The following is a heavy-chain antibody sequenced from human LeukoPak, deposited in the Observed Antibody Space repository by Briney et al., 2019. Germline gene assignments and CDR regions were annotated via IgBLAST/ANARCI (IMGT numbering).Heavy chain of an antibody. D-gene: IGHD4-17*01. Sequence: GGSLRLSCTASGLTFGDDAMSWVRQAPGKGLEWVAFIWYDGSNKYYADSVKGRFTISRDNSKNTLYLQMNSLRAEDTAVYYCARARTTRGFDYWGQGTLVTVSS. V-gene: IGHV3-33*01. CDR3: ARARTTRGFDY. J-gene: IGHJ4*02. CDR1: GLTFGDDA. CDR2: IWYDGSNK.